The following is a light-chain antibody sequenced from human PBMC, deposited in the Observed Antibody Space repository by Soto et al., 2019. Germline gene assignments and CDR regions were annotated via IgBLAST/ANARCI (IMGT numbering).Light chain of an antibody. V-gene: IGKV1-39*01. CDR2: TTS. CDR3: QHSYSSPT. J-gene: IGKJ2*01. Sequence: DIQVTQSPSSLSASVGDRVTITCRASQNIFTYLNWYQQRPGKAPNLLIYTTSNLQSGVPSRFSDSGSGTDFTLTISSLQPEDFATYYCQHSYSSPTFGRGTKVEIK. CDR1: QNIFTY.